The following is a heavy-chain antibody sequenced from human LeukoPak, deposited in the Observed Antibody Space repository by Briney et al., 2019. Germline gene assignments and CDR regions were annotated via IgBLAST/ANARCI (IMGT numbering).Heavy chain of an antibody. CDR2: INDSGST. CDR1: GGSISSYY. D-gene: IGHD2-15*01. V-gene: IGHV4-34*01. CDR3: ARGPDSSSGSCTDRPIDY. Sequence: SETLSLTRTVSGGSISSYYWSWIRQPPGKGLEWIGEINDSGSTNYNPSLKSRVTISVDTSKHQFSLKVSSVTAADTAVYYCARGPDSSSGSCTDRPIDYWGQGTLVTVSS. J-gene: IGHJ4*02.